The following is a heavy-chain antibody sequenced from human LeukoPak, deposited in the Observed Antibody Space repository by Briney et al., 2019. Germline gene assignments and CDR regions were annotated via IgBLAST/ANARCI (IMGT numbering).Heavy chain of an antibody. Sequence: GGSLRLSCAASGFTFSSYAMHWVRQAPGKGLEWVAVISYDGSNKYYADSVKGRFTISRDNSKNTLYLQMNSLRAEDTAVYYCAKDRPIDYWGQGTLVTVSS. CDR2: ISYDGSNK. CDR3: AKDRPIDY. V-gene: IGHV3-30*04. CDR1: GFTFSSYA. J-gene: IGHJ4*02.